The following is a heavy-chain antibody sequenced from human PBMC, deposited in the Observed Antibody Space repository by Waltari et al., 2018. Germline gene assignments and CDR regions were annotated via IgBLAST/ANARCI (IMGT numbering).Heavy chain of an antibody. CDR3: ARGGGTTIDDAFDI. CDR1: GFTFDDYG. Sequence: EVQLVESGGGVVRPGGSLRLSCAASGFTFDDYGMSWVRQAPGKGLEWVVGINWNGCSIGYADAVKGRFTISRDNAKNSMYLQRNSLRAEDTALYYWARGGGTTIDDAFDIWGQGTMVTVSS. D-gene: IGHD5-12*01. CDR2: INWNGCSI. V-gene: IGHV3-20*04. J-gene: IGHJ3*02.